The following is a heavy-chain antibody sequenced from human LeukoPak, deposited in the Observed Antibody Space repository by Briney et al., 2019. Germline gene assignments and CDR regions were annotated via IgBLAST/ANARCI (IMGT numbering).Heavy chain of an antibody. CDR3: ARRPLSMDAFDI. CDR1: GGSITSSSYY. CDR2: IRYTRTGYT. D-gene: IGHD2-8*01. J-gene: IGHJ3*02. V-gene: IGHV4-39*01. Sequence: SETLSLTCAVSGGSITSSSYYWGWVRQPPGRGLQWIGSIRYTRTGYTYYNPSLESRVTISGDTSKNQFSLKLTSVTAADTAVYYCARRPLSMDAFDIWGQGTLVTVSS.